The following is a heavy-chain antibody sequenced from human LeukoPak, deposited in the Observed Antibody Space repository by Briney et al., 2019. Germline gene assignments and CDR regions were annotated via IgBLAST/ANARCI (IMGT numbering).Heavy chain of an antibody. J-gene: IGHJ6*02. D-gene: IGHD5-24*01. CDR3: AREENGMDV. CDR2: IYYSGST. Sequence: PSETLSLTCTVSGGSIRSYYWSWIRQPPGKGLEWIGYIYYSGSTNYNPSLKSRVTISVDTSKNQFSLKLSSVTAADTAVYYCAREENGMDVWGQGTTVTVSS. CDR1: GGSIRSYY. V-gene: IGHV4-59*01.